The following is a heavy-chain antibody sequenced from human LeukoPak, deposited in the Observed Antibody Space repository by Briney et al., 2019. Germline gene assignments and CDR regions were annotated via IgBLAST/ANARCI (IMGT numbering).Heavy chain of an antibody. D-gene: IGHD3-9*01. J-gene: IGHJ4*02. CDR1: GGSISSSSYY. CDR3: ARGELRYFDWLSNNYFDY. Sequence: SETLSLTCTVSGGSISSSSYYWGWIRQPPGKGLEWVGSIYYSGSTYYNPSLKSRVTISVDTSKNQFSLKLSSVTAADTAVYYCARGELRYFDWLSNNYFDYWGQGTLVTVSS. V-gene: IGHV4-39*07. CDR2: IYYSGST.